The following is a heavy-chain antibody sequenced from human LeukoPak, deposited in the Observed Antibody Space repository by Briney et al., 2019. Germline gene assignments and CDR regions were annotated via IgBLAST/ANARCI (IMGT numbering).Heavy chain of an antibody. CDR2: INPNSGGT. Sequence: ASVKVSCKASGYTFTGYYMHWVRQAPGQGLEWMGRINPNSGGTNYAQKFQGRVTMTRDTSISTAYMELSRLRSDDTAVYYCSRSGVMGSFGDYWGQGTLVTVSS. CDR3: SRSGVMGSFGDY. V-gene: IGHV1-2*06. D-gene: IGHD1-26*01. CDR1: GYTFTGYY. J-gene: IGHJ4*02.